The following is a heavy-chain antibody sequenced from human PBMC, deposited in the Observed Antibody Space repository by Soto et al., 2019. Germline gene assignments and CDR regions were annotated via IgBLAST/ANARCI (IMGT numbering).Heavy chain of an antibody. CDR1: GGTFSSYT. D-gene: IGHD3-10*01. CDR2: IIPILGIA. J-gene: IGHJ4*02. CDR3: AGDPSYGSGRLDY. Sequence: QVQLVQSGAEVKKPGSSVKVSCKASGGTFSSYTISWVRQAPGQGLEWMGRIIPILGIANYAQKFQGRVTSTADKSTSTAYMELSSLRSEDTAVYYCAGDPSYGSGRLDYWGQGTLVTVSS. V-gene: IGHV1-69*08.